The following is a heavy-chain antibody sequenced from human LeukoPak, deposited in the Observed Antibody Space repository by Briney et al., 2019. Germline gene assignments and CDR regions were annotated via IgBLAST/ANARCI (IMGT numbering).Heavy chain of an antibody. Sequence: SQTLSLTCAISGDSVSSNSVTWNWIRQSPSRGLEWLGRTYYRSMWYNDYVVSVRGRITVNPDTSKNQFSLHLNSVTPEDTAVYYCARRLTQYDCFDPWGQGILVTVSS. D-gene: IGHD2-2*01. CDR3: ARRLTQYDCFDP. J-gene: IGHJ5*02. CDR2: TYYRSMWYN. CDR1: GDSVSSNSVT. V-gene: IGHV6-1*01.